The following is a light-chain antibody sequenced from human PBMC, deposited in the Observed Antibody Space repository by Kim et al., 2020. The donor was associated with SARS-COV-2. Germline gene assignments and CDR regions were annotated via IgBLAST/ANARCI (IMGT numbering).Light chain of an antibody. CDR1: KLGDKF. CDR3: QAWDINSWV. CDR2: QDS. Sequence: SVSPGQTVSITCSGDKLGDKFASWYQQKPGQSPVLVIYQDSSRPSGIPERFSGSNSGNTATLTISGTQAMDEADYYCQAWDINSWVFGGGTKLTVL. V-gene: IGLV3-1*01. J-gene: IGLJ3*02.